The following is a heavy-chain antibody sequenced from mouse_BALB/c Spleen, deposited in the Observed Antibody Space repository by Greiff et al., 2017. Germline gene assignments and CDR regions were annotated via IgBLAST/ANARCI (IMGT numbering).Heavy chain of an antibody. CDR1: GFTFSSYA. V-gene: IGHV5-9-3*01. D-gene: IGHD2-4*01. CDR3: ADHDDAY. J-gene: IGHJ3*01. CDR2: ISSGGSYT. Sequence: EVKLVESGGGLVKPGGSLKLSCAASGFTFSSYAMSWVRQTPEKRLEWVATISSGGSYTYYPDSVKGRFTISRDNAKNTLYLQMSSLRSEDTAMYYCADHDDAYWGQGTLVTVSA.